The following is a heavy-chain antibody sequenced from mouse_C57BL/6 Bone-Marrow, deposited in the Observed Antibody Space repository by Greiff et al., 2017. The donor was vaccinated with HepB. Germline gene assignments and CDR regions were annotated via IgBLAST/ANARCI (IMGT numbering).Heavy chain of an antibody. CDR3: TTIHYAMDY. J-gene: IGHJ4*01. CDR2: IDPENGDT. CDR1: GFNIKDDY. V-gene: IGHV14-4*01. Sequence: EVQLQESGAELVRPGASVKLSCTASGFNIKDDYMHWVNQRPEQGLEWIGWIDPENGDTEYASKFQGKATITADTSSNTAYLQLSSLTSEDTAVYYCTTIHYAMDYWGQGTSVTVSS.